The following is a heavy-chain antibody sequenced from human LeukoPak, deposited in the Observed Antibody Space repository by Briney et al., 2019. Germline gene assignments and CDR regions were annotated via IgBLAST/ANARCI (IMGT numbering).Heavy chain of an antibody. Sequence: GGSLRLSCAASGFTFSSYWMSWVRQAPGKGLEWVANIKQDGSEKYYVDSVKGRFTISRDNAKNSLYLQMKSLRAEDTAVYYCATTLGYYYMDVWGKGTTVTVSS. CDR1: GFTFSSYW. CDR3: ATTLGYYYMDV. D-gene: IGHD2-15*01. J-gene: IGHJ6*03. CDR2: IKQDGSEK. V-gene: IGHV3-7*01.